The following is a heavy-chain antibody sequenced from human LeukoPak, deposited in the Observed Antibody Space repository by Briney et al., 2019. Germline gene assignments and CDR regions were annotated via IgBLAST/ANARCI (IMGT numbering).Heavy chain of an antibody. V-gene: IGHV4-34*01. CDR1: GGSFSGYY. CDR3: ARHSGMVRGAYFQL. Sequence: PSETLSLTCAVYGGSFSGYYWSWIRQPPGKGLEWIGSIYYSGNTYYNPSLKSRVTISIDTSKNQFSLKLGSVTAADTAVYHCARHSGMVRGAYFQLWGQGTLVTVSS. D-gene: IGHD3-10*01. J-gene: IGHJ4*02. CDR2: IYYSGNT.